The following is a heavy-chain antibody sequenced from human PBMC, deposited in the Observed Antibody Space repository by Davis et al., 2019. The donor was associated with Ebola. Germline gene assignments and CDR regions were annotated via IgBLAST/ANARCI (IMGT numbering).Heavy chain of an antibody. J-gene: IGHJ6*03. D-gene: IGHD5-24*01. CDR3: TTDVEMATMWPTGYYYMDV. Sequence: GESLKISCAASGFTFSNAWMSWVRQAPGKGLEWVGRIKSKTDGGTTDYAAPVKGRFTISRDDSKNTLYLQMNSLKTEDTAVYYCTTDVEMATMWPTGYYYMDVWGKGTTVTVSS. V-gene: IGHV3-15*01. CDR2: IKSKTDGGTT. CDR1: GFTFSNAW.